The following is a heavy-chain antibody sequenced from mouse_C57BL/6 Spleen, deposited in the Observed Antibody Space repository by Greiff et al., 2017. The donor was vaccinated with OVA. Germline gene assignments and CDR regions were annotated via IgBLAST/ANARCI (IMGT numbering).Heavy chain of an antibody. V-gene: IGHV1-52*01. CDR2: IDPSDSET. D-gene: IGHD2-3*01. CDR3: ARYDGYYAFAY. CDR1: GYTFTSYW. J-gene: IGHJ3*01. Sequence: VKLQQPGAELVRPGSSVKLSCKASGYTFTSYWMHWVKQRPIQGLEWIGNIDPSDSETHYNQKFKDKATLTVDKSSSTAYMQLSSLTSEDSAVYYCARYDGYYAFAYWGQGTLVTVSA.